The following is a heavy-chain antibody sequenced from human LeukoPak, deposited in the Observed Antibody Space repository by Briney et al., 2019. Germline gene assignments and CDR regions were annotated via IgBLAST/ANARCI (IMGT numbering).Heavy chain of an antibody. Sequence: AASVKVSCKASANTFISYDINWVRQAPGQGLEWMGWKNPDSGDTGYAQKFQGRVTMTRNTSISTAYMELRSLRSEDTAVYYCGRGRWENIVATIGYYYGMDVWGQGTTVTVS. V-gene: IGHV1-8*01. J-gene: IGHJ6*02. D-gene: IGHD5-12*01. CDR3: GRGRWENIVATIGYYYGMDV. CDR1: ANTFISYD. CDR2: KNPDSGDT.